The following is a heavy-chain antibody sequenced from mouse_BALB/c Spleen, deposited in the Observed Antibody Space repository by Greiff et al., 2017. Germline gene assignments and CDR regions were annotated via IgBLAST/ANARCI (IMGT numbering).Heavy chain of an antibody. Sequence: ESGPSLVKPSQTLSLTCSVTGDSITSGYWNWIRKFPGNKLEYMGYISYSGSTYYYPSLKSRNSITRDASKNQYYLQLNTVTTEDTATYYCARYEGLAWFAYWGQGTLVTVSA. CDR1: GDSITSGY. CDR3: ARYEGLAWFAY. D-gene: IGHD3-3*01. V-gene: IGHV3-8*02. CDR2: ISYSGST. J-gene: IGHJ3*01.